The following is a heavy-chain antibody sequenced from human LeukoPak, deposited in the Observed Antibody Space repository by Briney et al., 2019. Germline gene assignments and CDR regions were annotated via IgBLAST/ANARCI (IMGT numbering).Heavy chain of an antibody. J-gene: IGHJ4*02. D-gene: IGHD1-26*01. V-gene: IGHV3-23*01. CDR3: ARGRGGYFFDY. CDR2: ISGSGGST. Sequence: GGTLRLSCAASGFTFSSYGMSWVRQAPGKGLEWVSAISGSGGSTYYADSVKGRFTISRDNSKNTLYLQMNSLRAEDTAVYYCARGRGGYFFDYWGQGTLVTVSS. CDR1: GFTFSSYG.